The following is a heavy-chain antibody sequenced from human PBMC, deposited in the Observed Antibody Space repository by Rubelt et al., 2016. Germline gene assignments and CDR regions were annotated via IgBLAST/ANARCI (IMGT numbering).Heavy chain of an antibody. Sequence: QLQLQESGPGLVKPSETLSLTCTVSGASISDSIYYWGWIRQPPGKGLEWIGSIYYSGTTYYNPSLKSRLTISVDTSRTQFALRWTSVTAADTAIDYCARDSVASAYYYGMDVWGQGTTVTVSS. V-gene: IGHV4-39*07. CDR2: IYYSGTT. CDR1: GASISDSIYY. CDR3: ARDSVASAYYYGMDV. J-gene: IGHJ6*02.